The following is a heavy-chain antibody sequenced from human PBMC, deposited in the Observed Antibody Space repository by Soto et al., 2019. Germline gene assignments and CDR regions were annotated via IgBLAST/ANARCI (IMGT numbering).Heavy chain of an antibody. CDR3: ARDALTMVRGLPYYGMDV. V-gene: IGHV4-31*03. D-gene: IGHD3-10*01. Sequence: PSETLSLTGTVSGGSISSGGYYWSWIRQHPGKGLEWIGYIYYSGSTYYNPSLKSRVTISVDTSKNQFSLKLSSVTAADTAVYYCARDALTMVRGLPYYGMDVWGQGTTVTVSS. CDR2: IYYSGST. J-gene: IGHJ6*02. CDR1: GGSISSGGYY.